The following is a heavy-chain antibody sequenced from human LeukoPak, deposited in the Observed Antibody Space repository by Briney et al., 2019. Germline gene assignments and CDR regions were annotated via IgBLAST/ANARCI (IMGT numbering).Heavy chain of an antibody. J-gene: IGHJ4*02. V-gene: IGHV3-30*18. CDR1: GFTFSSYG. CDR2: ISYDGSNK. Sequence: PGGSLRLSCAASGFTFSSYGMHWVRQAPGKGLEWVAVISYDGSNKYYADSVKGRFTISRDNSKNTLYLQMNSLRAEDTAVYYCAKDDGEGYYFDYWGQGTLVTVSS. CDR3: AKDDGEGYYFDY. D-gene: IGHD3-10*01.